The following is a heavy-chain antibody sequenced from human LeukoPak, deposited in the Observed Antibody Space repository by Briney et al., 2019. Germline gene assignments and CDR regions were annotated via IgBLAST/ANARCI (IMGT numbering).Heavy chain of an antibody. D-gene: IGHD3-22*01. V-gene: IGHV3-48*04. Sequence: GGSLRLSCAASGFTLSSYAMSWVRQAPGKGLEWVSSISSSSATMYYADSVRGRFTISRDNAKNSVYLQMNSLRAEDTAVYYCASGRTTMTGGYWGQGTLVTVSS. CDR1: GFTLSSYA. J-gene: IGHJ4*02. CDR3: ASGRTTMTGGY. CDR2: ISSSSATM.